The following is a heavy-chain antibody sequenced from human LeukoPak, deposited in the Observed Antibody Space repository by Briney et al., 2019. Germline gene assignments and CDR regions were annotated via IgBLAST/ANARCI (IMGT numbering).Heavy chain of an antibody. Sequence: SVKVSCKASGYTFTGYYMHWVRQAPGQGLEWMGRIIPIFGTANYAQKFQGRVTITTDESTSTAYMELSSLRSEDTAVYYCAREGQDYDILTGYFDYWGQGTLVTVSS. CDR1: GYTFTGYY. V-gene: IGHV1-69*05. CDR2: IIPIFGTA. J-gene: IGHJ4*02. D-gene: IGHD3-9*01. CDR3: AREGQDYDILTGYFDY.